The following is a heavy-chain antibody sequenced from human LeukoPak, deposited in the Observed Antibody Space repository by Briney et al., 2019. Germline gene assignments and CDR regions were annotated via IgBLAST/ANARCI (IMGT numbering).Heavy chain of an antibody. CDR1: GGSFSEYY. CDR3: AGVPGGGWLVIFDY. Sequence: SEPLSLTCAVYGGSFSEYYWSWIRQPPGKGLEWIGEINHSGSTNYNPSLKSRVTISVDTSKHQFSLKLTCVTSAETAVYCCAGVPGGGWLVIFDYWGQGTLVTVSS. D-gene: IGHD3-9*01. CDR2: INHSGST. J-gene: IGHJ4*02. V-gene: IGHV4-34*01.